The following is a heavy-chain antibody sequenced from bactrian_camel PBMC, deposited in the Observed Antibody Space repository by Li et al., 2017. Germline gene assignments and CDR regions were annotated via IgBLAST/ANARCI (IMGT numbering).Heavy chain of an antibody. J-gene: IGHJ2*01. CDR3: ARGSLIGFRELTF. CDR1: GFTFSSVD. Sequence: DVQLVESGGVSVQPGGTLRLSCAASGFTFSSVDMSWVRQAPGKGLEWISGISFGGTTTAYSDIAKGRFTISRDNTNNVLYLQLDSLKSEDTAMYFCARGSLIGFRELTFWGQG. V-gene: IGHV3S40*01. CDR2: ISFGGTTT. D-gene: IGHD7*01.